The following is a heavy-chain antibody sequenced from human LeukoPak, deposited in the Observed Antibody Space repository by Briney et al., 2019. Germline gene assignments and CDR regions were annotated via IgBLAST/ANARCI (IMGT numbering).Heavy chain of an antibody. Sequence: GRSLRLSCAASGFTFSSYAMHCVRQAPGKGLEWAAVISYDGSNKYYADSVKGRFTISRDNSKNTLYLQMNSLRAEDTAVYYCATYGYSYGSFDYWGQGTPVTV. J-gene: IGHJ4*02. D-gene: IGHD5-18*01. CDR1: GFTFSSYA. V-gene: IGHV3-30-3*01. CDR3: ATYGYSYGSFDY. CDR2: ISYDGSNK.